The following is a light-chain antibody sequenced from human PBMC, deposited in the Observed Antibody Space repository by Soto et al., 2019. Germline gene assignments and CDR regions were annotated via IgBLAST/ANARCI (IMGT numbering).Light chain of an antibody. V-gene: IGKV3-20*01. J-gene: IGKJ1*01. CDR3: QQYGSSRRT. CDR1: QSVRSY. CDR2: GAS. Sequence: IVLTQSPASLSLSPGARATLSCMASQSVRSYLAWYQQKPGQAPRLLIYGASSRATGISDRFSGSGSGTDFTLTISRLEPEDFAVYYCQQYGSSRRTFGQGTKVDIK.